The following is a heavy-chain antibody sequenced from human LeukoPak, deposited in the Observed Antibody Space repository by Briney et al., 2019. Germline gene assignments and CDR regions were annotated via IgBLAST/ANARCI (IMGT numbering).Heavy chain of an antibody. CDR3: AKKVVVGATSPYSDFQD. V-gene: IGHV3-23*01. J-gene: IGHJ1*01. CDR1: GFTFSSYA. CDR2: ISGSGVTT. D-gene: IGHD1-26*01. Sequence: GGSLRLSCEASGFTFSSYAMSWVRQAPGKGLEWVSAISGSGVTTHYAGSVKGRFSISGDNSKNTLYLRMNSLRAEDTALYYCAKKVVVGATSPYSDFQDWGQGTLVTVSS.